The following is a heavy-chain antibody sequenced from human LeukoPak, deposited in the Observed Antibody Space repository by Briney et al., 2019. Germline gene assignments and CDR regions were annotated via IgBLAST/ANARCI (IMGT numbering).Heavy chain of an antibody. D-gene: IGHD6-13*01. CDR2: IKSKTDGETT. CDR3: TRRLSSSRYYDY. CDR1: GFTFNNAW. V-gene: IGHV3-15*01. J-gene: IGHJ4*02. Sequence: GGSLRLSCAASGFTFNNAWMSWVRQAPGKGLEWVGRIKSKTDGETTDYAAPVKGRFTISRDDSKNTLYLQMNSLKTEDTAVYYCTRRLSSSRYYDYWGQGTLVTVSS.